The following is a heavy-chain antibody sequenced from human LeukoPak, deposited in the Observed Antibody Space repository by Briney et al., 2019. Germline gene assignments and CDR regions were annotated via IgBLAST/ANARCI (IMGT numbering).Heavy chain of an antibody. D-gene: IGHD3-22*01. CDR1: GGSINSYY. Sequence: SETLSLTCTVSGGSINSYYWSWIRQPPGKGLEWIGYIYSVGSTNYNPSLKSRVTISVDTSKNHFSLQLNSVTAADTAVYYCARTPDYYDSSGYYVDWGQGTLVTVSS. CDR2: IYSVGST. V-gene: IGHV4-59*01. CDR3: ARTPDYYDSSGYYVD. J-gene: IGHJ4*02.